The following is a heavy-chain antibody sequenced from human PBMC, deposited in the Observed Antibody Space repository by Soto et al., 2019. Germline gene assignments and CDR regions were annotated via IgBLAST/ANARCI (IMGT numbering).Heavy chain of an antibody. CDR2: ISWNSGSI. D-gene: IGHD1-1*01. CDR1: GFTFKNFA. CDR3: TKGPTTTDWFHP. V-gene: IGHV3-9*01. J-gene: IGHJ5*02. Sequence: GGSLRLSCTASGFTFKNFAMHWVRQAPGKGLEWVSGISWNSGSINYAASVKGRFTVSRDNARNSLFLQMHSLTSEDTAVYYCTKGPTTTDWFHPWGQGTQVTVSS.